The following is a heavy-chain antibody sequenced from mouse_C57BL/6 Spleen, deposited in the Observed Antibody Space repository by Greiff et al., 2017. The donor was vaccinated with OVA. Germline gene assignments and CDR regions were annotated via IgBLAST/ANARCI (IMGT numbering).Heavy chain of an antibody. CDR2: ISSGGSYT. J-gene: IGHJ1*03. Sequence: EVKLVESGGDLVKPGGSLKLSCAASGFTFSSYGMSWVRQTPDKRLEWVATISSGGSYTYYPDSVKGRFTISRDNAKNTLYLQMSSLKSEDTAMYYCARHWGYYGSSPYFDVWGTGTTVTVSS. CDR3: ARHWGYYGSSPYFDV. D-gene: IGHD1-1*01. V-gene: IGHV5-6*01. CDR1: GFTFSSYG.